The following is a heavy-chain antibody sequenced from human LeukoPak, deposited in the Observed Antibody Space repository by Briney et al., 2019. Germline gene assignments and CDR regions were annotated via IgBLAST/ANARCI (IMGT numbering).Heavy chain of an antibody. Sequence: ASVKVSCKASGYTFTGYYLHWVRQAPGQGLEWMGWINPNSGGTNYAQKFQDRVTMTRDTSINTAYMELSRLRSDDTAVYYCARVPCITPTCSAVNWFDPWGQGTLVTVSS. J-gene: IGHJ5*02. CDR1: GYTFTGYY. V-gene: IGHV1-2*02. CDR2: INPNSGGT. D-gene: IGHD2-2*01. CDR3: ARVPCITPTCSAVNWFDP.